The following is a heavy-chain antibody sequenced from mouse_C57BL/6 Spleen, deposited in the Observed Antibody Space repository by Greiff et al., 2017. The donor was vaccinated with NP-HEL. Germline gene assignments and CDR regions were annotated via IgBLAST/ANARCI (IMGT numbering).Heavy chain of an antibody. V-gene: IGHV1-81*01. CDR3: ARSASTGVEVYAMDY. J-gene: IGHJ4*01. CDR1: GYTFTSYG. Sequence: VQLQQSGAELARPGASVKLSCKASGYTFTSYGISWVKQRTGQGLEWIGEIYPRSGNTYYNEKFKGKATLTADKSSSTAYMELSSLTSEDSSVYFCARSASTGVEVYAMDYWGQGTSVTVSS. D-gene: IGHD2-10*02. CDR2: IYPRSGNT.